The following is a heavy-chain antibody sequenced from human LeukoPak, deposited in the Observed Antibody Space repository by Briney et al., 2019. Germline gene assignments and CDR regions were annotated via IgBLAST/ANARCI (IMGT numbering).Heavy chain of an antibody. CDR2: INPNSGGT. V-gene: IGHV1-2*02. D-gene: IGHD3-9*01. CDR3: ARVKSVSGYYNF. J-gene: IGHJ4*02. Sequence: ASVKVSCKASEYTFTGYYMHWVRQAPGQGLEWMGWINPNSGGTNYAQKFQGRVTMTRDTSISTAYMELSRLRSDDTAVYYCARVKSVSGYYNFWGQGTLVTVSS. CDR1: EYTFTGYY.